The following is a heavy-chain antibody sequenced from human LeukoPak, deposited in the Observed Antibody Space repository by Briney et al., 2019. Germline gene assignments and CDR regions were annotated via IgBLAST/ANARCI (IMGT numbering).Heavy chain of an antibody. V-gene: IGHV3-21*01. CDR3: ARRQLVEGGFDY. CDR2: ISSSSSYI. Sequence: GGSLRLSCAASGFTFSSYSMNWVRQAPGKGLEWVSTISSSSSYIYYADTVKGRFTISRDNAKNSLYLQMNSLRAEDTAVYYCARRQLVEGGFDYWGQGTLVTVSS. CDR1: GFTFSSYS. D-gene: IGHD6-13*01. J-gene: IGHJ4*02.